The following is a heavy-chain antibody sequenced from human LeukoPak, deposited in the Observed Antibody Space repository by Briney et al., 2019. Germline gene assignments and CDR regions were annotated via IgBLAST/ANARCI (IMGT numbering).Heavy chain of an antibody. D-gene: IGHD3-10*01. CDR1: GFTFNTHA. CDR3: AKDRPNFYETSGSYYKMKGDF. V-gene: IGHV3-23*01. J-gene: IGHJ4*02. CDR2: ITSSGRTP. Sequence: PGESLRLSCEASGFTFNTHAMSWVRQAPGKGLERVASITSSGRTPFYTDSVRGRFIISRDNSKNTLYLQMNSLRGDDSAVYYCAKDRPNFYETSGSYYKMKGDFWGQGSLVTVSS.